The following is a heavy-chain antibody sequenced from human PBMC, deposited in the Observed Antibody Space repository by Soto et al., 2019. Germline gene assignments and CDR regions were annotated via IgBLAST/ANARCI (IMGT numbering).Heavy chain of an antibody. Sequence: QVQLQESGPGLVKPSQTLSLTCTVSGDSISSGDYYWSWIRQPPGKGLEWIGHIAYSGINYYKQTHKSRLTVSVDTSKNQFSLNLNSMTAADTAVYYCARAHRDLQRLVHYYYSMNLWGQGTTVIVSS. J-gene: IGHJ6*02. CDR3: ARAHRDLQRLVHYYYSMNL. D-gene: IGHD6-19*01. CDR2: IAYSGIN. CDR1: GDSISSGDYY. V-gene: IGHV4-30-4*01.